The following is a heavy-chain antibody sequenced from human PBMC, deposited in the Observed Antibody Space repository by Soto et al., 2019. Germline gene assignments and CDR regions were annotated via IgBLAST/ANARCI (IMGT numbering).Heavy chain of an antibody. Sequence: RTLTSPVGVSGTAIRTSNWWGWARQPPGKGLEWIGQIYHSGSTNYNPSLKSRVTISIDTSKNQFSLDLSSVTAADTAVYYCGVVVVPPALPYCAQGSLVPGSS. V-gene: IGHV4-4*02. CDR3: GVVVVPPALPY. J-gene: IGHJ1*01. CDR1: GTAIRTSNW. D-gene: IGHD2-2*01. CDR2: IYHSGST.